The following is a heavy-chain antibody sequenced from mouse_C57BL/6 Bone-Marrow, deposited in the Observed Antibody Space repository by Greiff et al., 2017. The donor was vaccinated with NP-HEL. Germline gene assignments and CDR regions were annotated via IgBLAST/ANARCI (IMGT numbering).Heavy chain of an antibody. CDR3: ARSSTMITTRKFAY. CDR2: IHPNSGST. CDR1: GYTFTSSW. D-gene: IGHD2-4*01. Sequence: VQLQQPGAELVKPGASVKLSCKASGYTFTSSWMHWVKQRPGQGLEWIGMIHPNSGSTNYNEKFKSKATLTVDKSSSTAYMQLSSLTSEDSAVYYCARSSTMITTRKFAYWGQGTLVTVSA. J-gene: IGHJ3*01. V-gene: IGHV1-64*01.